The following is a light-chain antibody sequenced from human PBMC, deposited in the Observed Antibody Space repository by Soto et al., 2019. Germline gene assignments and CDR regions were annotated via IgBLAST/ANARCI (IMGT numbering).Light chain of an antibody. Sequence: EIVMTQSPATLSVSPGESATLSCSASQSVRSNLAWYQQKPVQAPRLLIYGDSTRATGIPARFSGSGSGTEYTLTISGLQSEDFAVYSCHQYNIWPPLLFGGGTKV. CDR2: GDS. CDR1: QSVRSN. V-gene: IGKV3-15*01. CDR3: HQYNIWPPLL. J-gene: IGKJ4*01.